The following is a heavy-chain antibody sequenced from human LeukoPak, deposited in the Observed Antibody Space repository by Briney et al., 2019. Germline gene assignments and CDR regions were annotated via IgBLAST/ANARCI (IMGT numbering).Heavy chain of an antibody. Sequence: SETLSLTCTVSGGSISSSSYYWGWIRQPPGKGLEWIGSIYYSGSTYYNPSLKSRVTISVDTSKNQFSLKLSSVTAADTAVYYCARWHGYSSGYTNWGQGTLVTVSS. V-gene: IGHV4-39*07. CDR3: ARWHGYSSGYTN. CDR1: GGSISSSSYY. J-gene: IGHJ4*02. CDR2: IYYSGST. D-gene: IGHD3-22*01.